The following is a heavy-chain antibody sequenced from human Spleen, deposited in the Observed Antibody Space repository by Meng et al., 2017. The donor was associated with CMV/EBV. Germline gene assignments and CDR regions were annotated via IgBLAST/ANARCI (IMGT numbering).Heavy chain of an antibody. CDR1: IFVNHG. V-gene: IGHV1-18*01. CDR2: IGAYYGKT. D-gene: IGHD1-26*01. CDR3: ARDRFPNSSGSFGAWFDP. J-gene: IGHJ5*02. Sequence: IFVNHGITWVRQAPGQGLEWMGWIGAYYGKTNYAQKFQGRVTMTTDTSTRTAYMELRNLRSDDTAVYYCARDRFPNSSGSFGAWFDPWGQGTLVTVSS.